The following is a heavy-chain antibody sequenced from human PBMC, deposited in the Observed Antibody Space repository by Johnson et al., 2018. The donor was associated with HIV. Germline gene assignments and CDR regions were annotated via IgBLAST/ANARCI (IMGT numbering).Heavy chain of an antibody. V-gene: IGHV3-30-3*01. CDR1: GFTFSSYA. D-gene: IGHD3-10*01. Sequence: QVQLVESGGGVVQPGRSLRLSCAASGFTFSSYAVHWVRQAPGKGLEWVAVISYDGSNKYSADSVKGRFTISRDNSKNTLYLQMNSLRAEETAVYYCASNLINVGDAFDIWGQGTMVTVSS. CDR2: ISYDGSNK. CDR3: ASNLINVGDAFDI. J-gene: IGHJ3*02.